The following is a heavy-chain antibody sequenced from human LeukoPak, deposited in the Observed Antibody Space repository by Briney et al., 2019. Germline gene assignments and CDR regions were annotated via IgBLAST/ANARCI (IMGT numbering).Heavy chain of an antibody. CDR2: ISYDGSNK. J-gene: IGHJ4*02. V-gene: IGHV3-30*18. D-gene: IGHD6-6*01. CDR1: GFTFSSYG. Sequence: GGSLRLSYAASGFTFSSYGMHWVRQAPGKGLEWVAVISYDGSNKYYADSVKGRFTISRDNSKNTLYLQMNSLRAEDTAVYYCAKVGSSHVFDYWGQGTLVTVSS. CDR3: AKVGSSHVFDY.